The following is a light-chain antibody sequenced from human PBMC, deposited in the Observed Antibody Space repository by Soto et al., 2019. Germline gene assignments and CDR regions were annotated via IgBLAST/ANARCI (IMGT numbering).Light chain of an antibody. V-gene: IGKV3-20*01. J-gene: IGKJ1*01. CDR2: SAS. Sequence: EIVLTQPPGTQSWSQGERATLSCRASQSVSSSHFAWYQQKPGQAPRLLIYSASSRATGIPDRLSGSGSGTDFIGTKCRLVPVDSMRDYAQRHGGFGEGTKVDIK. CDR1: QSVSSSH. CDR3: QRHGG.